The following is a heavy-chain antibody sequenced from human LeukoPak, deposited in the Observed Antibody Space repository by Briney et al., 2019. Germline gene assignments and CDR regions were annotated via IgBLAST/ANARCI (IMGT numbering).Heavy chain of an antibody. J-gene: IGHJ4*02. D-gene: IGHD2-15*01. CDR1: GVSIRSYS. V-gene: IGHV4-4*07. CDR3: AREEEGDYSDYFDY. CDR2: IQTSGST. Sequence: SETLSLTCSVSGVSIRSYSWSWIRQPSGKGLEWIGRIQTSGSTNYNPSLRSRVTMSVDTSKNQFSLKLSSVTAADTAVYYCAREEEGDYSDYFDYWGQGTLVTVSS.